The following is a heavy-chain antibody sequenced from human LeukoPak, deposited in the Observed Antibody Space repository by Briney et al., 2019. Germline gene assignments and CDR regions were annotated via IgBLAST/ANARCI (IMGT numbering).Heavy chain of an antibody. CDR1: DVSISSSY. D-gene: IGHD3-9*01. J-gene: IGHJ3*02. CDR2: IYYSGSP. CDR3: ARDGAVDILTGYGAFDM. V-gene: IGHV4-59*01. Sequence: SETLSLTCSVSDVSISSSYWSWIRQPPGKGLEWIGYIYYSGSPNYNPSLNSRVTISLDTSRNQFSLKLSSVTAADTAVYYCARDGAVDILTGYGAFDMWGQGTMVTVSS.